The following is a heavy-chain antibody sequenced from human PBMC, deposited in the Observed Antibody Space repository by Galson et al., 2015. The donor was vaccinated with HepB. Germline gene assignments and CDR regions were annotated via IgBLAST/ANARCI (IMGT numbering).Heavy chain of an antibody. Sequence: QSGAEVKKPGESLKISCKGSGYSFTSYWIGWVRQMPGKGLEWMGIIYPGDSDTRYSPSFQGQVTISADKSISTAYLQWSSLKASDTAMYYCARSISGADGYSSGWYLDYWGQGTLVTVSS. CDR3: ARSISGADGYSSGWYLDY. CDR2: IYPGDSDT. CDR1: GYSFTSYW. D-gene: IGHD6-19*01. V-gene: IGHV5-51*01. J-gene: IGHJ4*02.